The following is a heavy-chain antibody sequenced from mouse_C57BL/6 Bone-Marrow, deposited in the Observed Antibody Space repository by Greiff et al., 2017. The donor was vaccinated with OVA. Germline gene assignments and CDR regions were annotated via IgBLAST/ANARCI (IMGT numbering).Heavy chain of an antibody. CDR1: GYSITSGYY. CDR2: ISYDGSN. V-gene: IGHV3-6*01. Sequence: EVKLQESGPGLVKPSQSLSLTCSVTGYSITSGYYWNWIRQFPGNKLEWMGYISYDGSNNYNPSLKNRISITRDTSKNQFFLKLNSVTTEDTATYYCARDGRDYGYGEGPYYFDYWGQGTTLTVSS. D-gene: IGHD2-2*01. J-gene: IGHJ2*01. CDR3: ARDGRDYGYGEGPYYFDY.